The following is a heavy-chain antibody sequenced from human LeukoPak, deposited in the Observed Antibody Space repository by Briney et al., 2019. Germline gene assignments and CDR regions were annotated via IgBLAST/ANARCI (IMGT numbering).Heavy chain of an antibody. D-gene: IGHD5-24*01. CDR1: GFTFSIYG. Sequence: GRSLRLSCAASGFTFSIYGMHWVRQAPGKGLEWVTFIRSDGTKTHYADSVKGRFTISRDNSKNTLFLQIDNLRVDDTAVYYCAKGRGKDGQNLFDYWGQGTLITVSS. CDR2: IRSDGTKT. J-gene: IGHJ4*02. V-gene: IGHV3-30*02. CDR3: AKGRGKDGQNLFDY.